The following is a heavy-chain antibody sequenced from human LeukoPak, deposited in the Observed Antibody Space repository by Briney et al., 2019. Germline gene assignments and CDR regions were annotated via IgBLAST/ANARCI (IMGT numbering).Heavy chain of an antibody. Sequence: SATLSLTCTVAGGPISNSPKMYCGWIRQFPGKGLEWIGSIYYSGSTYYNPSLRSRITITVDTSKNQFSLNLQSVTAADTALYYCARNNSIMENFDSWGQGTLVTVSS. CDR1: GGPISNSPKMY. V-gene: IGHV4-39*01. CDR3: ARNNSIMENFDS. J-gene: IGHJ4*02. CDR2: IYYSGST. D-gene: IGHD1-1*01.